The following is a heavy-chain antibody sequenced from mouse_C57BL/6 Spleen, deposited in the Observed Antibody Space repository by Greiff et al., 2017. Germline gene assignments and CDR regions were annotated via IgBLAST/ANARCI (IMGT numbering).Heavy chain of an antibody. CDR1: GYTFTSYW. CDR3: ARKTNFGFDY. Sequence: QVQLQQPGAELVKPGASVKLSCKASGYTFTSYWMHWVKQRPGRGLEWIGRIDPNSGGTKYTEKFKSKATLTVDKPSSTAYMQRSSLTSQDSAVYYCARKTNFGFDYWGQGTTLTVSS. CDR2: IDPNSGGT. J-gene: IGHJ2*01. V-gene: IGHV1-72*01.